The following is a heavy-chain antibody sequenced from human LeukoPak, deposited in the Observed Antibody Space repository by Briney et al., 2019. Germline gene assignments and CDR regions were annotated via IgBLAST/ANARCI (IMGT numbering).Heavy chain of an antibody. Sequence: PGGSLRLSCSASGFTFSSYAMHWVRQAPGKGLEYVSAISSNGGSTYCADSVKGRFTISRGNSKNTLYLQMSSLRAEDTAVYYCVKDLGWFGELLSLDYWGQGTLVTVSS. CDR1: GFTFSSYA. D-gene: IGHD3-10*01. J-gene: IGHJ4*02. V-gene: IGHV3-64D*06. CDR3: VKDLGWFGELLSLDY. CDR2: ISSNGGST.